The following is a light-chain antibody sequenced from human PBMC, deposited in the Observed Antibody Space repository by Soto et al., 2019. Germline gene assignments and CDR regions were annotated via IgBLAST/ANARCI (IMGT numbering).Light chain of an antibody. CDR3: QQYGSSPRT. V-gene: IGKV3-20*01. CDR1: QSINNIY. Sequence: EIVFTPSPGTPSLSPGERATVSCRASQSINNIYFAWYQQKPGQAPRLLIYGVSRRDTGIPDRFSGSGSGTDFTLTISRLEPEDFAVYYCQQYGSSPRTFGQGTKVDIK. CDR2: GVS. J-gene: IGKJ1*01.